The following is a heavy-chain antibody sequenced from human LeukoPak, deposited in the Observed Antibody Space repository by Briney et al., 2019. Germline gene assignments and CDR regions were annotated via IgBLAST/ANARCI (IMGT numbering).Heavy chain of an antibody. CDR3: ARGLRDYYDSSGYYCIFDY. J-gene: IGHJ4*02. CDR1: GGSFSGYY. Sequence: SETLSLTCAVYGGSFSGYYWSWIRQPPGKGLEWIGGINHSGSTNYNPSLKSRVTVSVDTSKNQFSLKLSSVTAADTAVYYCARGLRDYYDSSGYYCIFDYWGQGTLVTVSS. CDR2: INHSGST. D-gene: IGHD3-22*01. V-gene: IGHV4-34*01.